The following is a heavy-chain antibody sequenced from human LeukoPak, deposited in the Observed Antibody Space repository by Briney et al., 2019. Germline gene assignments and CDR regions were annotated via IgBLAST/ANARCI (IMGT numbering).Heavy chain of an antibody. CDR1: GYTFTSYW. CDR2: IYPGDSDT. V-gene: IGHV5-51*01. D-gene: IGHD2-21*02. Sequence: GESLKISCKGSGYTFTSYWIGWVRQMPGKGLEGMGIIYPGDSDTRYSPSFQGQVTISADKSISTAYLQWSSLKASDTAMYYCARQGYCGGDCYSPNWFDPWGQGTLVTVSS. J-gene: IGHJ5*02. CDR3: ARQGYCGGDCYSPNWFDP.